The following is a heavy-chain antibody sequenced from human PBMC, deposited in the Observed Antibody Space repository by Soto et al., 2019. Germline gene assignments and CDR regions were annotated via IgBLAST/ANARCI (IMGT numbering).Heavy chain of an antibody. CDR3: ARSRGSGWSFDY. J-gene: IGHJ4*02. V-gene: IGHV4-59*01. D-gene: IGHD6-19*01. Sequence: QVQLQESGPGLVKPSETLSLTCTVSGGSISTDYWSWFRQFPGKGLEWIGYNYYSGSTKYNPSLNWRVTISLDKAKNQFSLKLTSLNTADTAVYYCARSRGSGWSFDYWGQGTLVTVSS. CDR1: GGSISTDY. CDR2: NYYSGST.